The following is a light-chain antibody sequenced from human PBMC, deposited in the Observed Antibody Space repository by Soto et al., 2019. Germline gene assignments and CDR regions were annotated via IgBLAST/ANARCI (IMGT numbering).Light chain of an antibody. CDR2: AAS. J-gene: IGKJ2*01. V-gene: IGKV1-9*01. CDR1: QGISSY. CDR3: HHYNSWPYT. Sequence: IQLTQSPSSLSASVGDRVTITCRASQGISSYLAWYQQKPGKAPQLLIYAASSLQSGVPSRFSGSGSGTNFTLTISSLQSEDFAVYYCHHYNSWPYTFGQGTKVDIK.